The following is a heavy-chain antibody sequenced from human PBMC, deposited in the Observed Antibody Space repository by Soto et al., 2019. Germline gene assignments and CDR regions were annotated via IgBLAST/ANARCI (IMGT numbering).Heavy chain of an antibody. CDR1: GFIFSNYA. CDR3: AKDEGYCTSTSCYEFGFFDP. J-gene: IGHJ5*02. V-gene: IGHV3-23*01. D-gene: IGHD2-2*01. Sequence: EVQLLESGGGLVQPGGSLRLSCAASGFIFSNYAMSWVRQAPGKGLEWVSTISGSGGITYYADSVKSRFTISRDNSKNTLYLQMNSLRAEDTAIYYCAKDEGYCTSTSCYEFGFFDPWGQGALVTVSS. CDR2: ISGSGGIT.